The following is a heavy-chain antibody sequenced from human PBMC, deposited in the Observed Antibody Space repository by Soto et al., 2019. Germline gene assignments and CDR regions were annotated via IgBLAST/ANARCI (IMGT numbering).Heavy chain of an antibody. CDR2: ISYDGSNK. CDR3: AKSRMPYYASCLGY. CDR1: GFTFSSYG. D-gene: IGHD3-10*01. J-gene: IGHJ4*02. V-gene: IGHV3-30*18. Sequence: QVQLVESGGGVVQPGRSLRLSCAASGFTFSSYGMHWVRQAPGKGLEWVALISYDGSNKYYADSVKGRFTITRDNSTNTLYLQMTSLRPEDTAVYYCAKSRMPYYASCLGYWGQGILVTVSS.